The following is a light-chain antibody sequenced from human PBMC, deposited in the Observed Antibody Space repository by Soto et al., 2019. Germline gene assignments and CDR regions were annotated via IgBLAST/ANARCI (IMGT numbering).Light chain of an antibody. CDR3: QHYRSLHPMWT. J-gene: IGKJ1*01. CDR2: DAS. V-gene: IGKV3D-20*01. CDR1: QSVAGNF. Sequence: EIVLTQSPGALSLSPGERATLSCGASQSVAGNFLAWYQHKPGLAPRLLIYDASIRANGIPDRFSGGGSGTDFTLTISRLEPEDSAVYYCQHYRSLHPMWTVGLGTKVDSK.